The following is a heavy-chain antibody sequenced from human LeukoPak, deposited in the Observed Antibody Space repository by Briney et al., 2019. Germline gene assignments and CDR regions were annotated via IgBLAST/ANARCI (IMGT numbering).Heavy chain of an antibody. D-gene: IGHD3-16*01. V-gene: IGHV4-39*01. CDR3: ARGLN. J-gene: IGHJ4*02. CDR2: IYYSGST. Sequence: SETMSLTCTVSGDSISNSAYYWGWICQSPGKGLEWIGNIYYSGSTYYNPSLKSRVTISVDTSKNQFSLKLSSVTAANTAVYYCARGLNWGQGTLVTVSS. CDR1: GDSISNSAYY.